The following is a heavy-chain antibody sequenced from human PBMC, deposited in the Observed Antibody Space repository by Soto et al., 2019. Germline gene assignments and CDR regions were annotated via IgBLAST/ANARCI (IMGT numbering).Heavy chain of an antibody. CDR1: GGSISTYY. J-gene: IGHJ4*02. Sequence: SETLSLTCTVSGGSISTYYWSWIRQPAGKGLEWIGRIYASGSTNYNPSLKSRVTMSVATSKNQFSLKLSSVTAADAAVYYCARGGMVIIPTATAFDYWGQGTLVTSPQ. V-gene: IGHV4-4*07. CDR3: ARGGMVIIPTATAFDY. CDR2: IYASGST. D-gene: IGHD2-2*01.